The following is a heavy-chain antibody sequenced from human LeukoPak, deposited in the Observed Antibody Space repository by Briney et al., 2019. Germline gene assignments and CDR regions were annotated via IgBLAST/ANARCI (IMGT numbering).Heavy chain of an antibody. Sequence: GGSLRLSCAASGFTFTTYSMCWVRQAPGKGLEWVSSISSDSSYIYYADSVKGRFTISRDNAKNSLYLQMNSLRAEDTAMYYCARVIFKSYGMDVWGRGTTVTVSS. CDR2: ISSDSSYI. V-gene: IGHV3-21*01. CDR1: GFTFTTYS. D-gene: IGHD3-16*02. J-gene: IGHJ6*02. CDR3: ARVIFKSYGMDV.